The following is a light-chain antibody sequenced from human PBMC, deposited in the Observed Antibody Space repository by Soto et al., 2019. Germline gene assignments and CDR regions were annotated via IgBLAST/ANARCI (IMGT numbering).Light chain of an antibody. CDR1: SSDVGGYNY. J-gene: IGLJ2*01. CDR2: EVS. Sequence: QSVLTQPASVSGSPGQSITISCTGNSSDVGGYNYVSWYQQHPGKAPKLMIYEVSNRPSGVSNRFSGSKSGNTASLTISGLQAEDEADYYCSSYTSSSCVVFGGGTKLTVL. V-gene: IGLV2-14*01. CDR3: SSYTSSSCVV.